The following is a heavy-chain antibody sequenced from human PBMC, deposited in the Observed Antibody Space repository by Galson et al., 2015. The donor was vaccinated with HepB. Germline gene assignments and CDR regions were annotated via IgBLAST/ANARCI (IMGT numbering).Heavy chain of an antibody. CDR3: ARSFATMSFDS. Sequence: SETLSLTCTVSGGSINYYYWSWIRQSPGRGLEWIWRIYISGSTNYNPSLKSRVTMSVDTSKNQFSLELNSVTAADTAVYYCARSFATMSFDSWGQGTLVTVSS. V-gene: IGHV4-4*07. CDR2: IYISGST. D-gene: IGHD5-12*01. J-gene: IGHJ4*02. CDR1: GGSINYYY.